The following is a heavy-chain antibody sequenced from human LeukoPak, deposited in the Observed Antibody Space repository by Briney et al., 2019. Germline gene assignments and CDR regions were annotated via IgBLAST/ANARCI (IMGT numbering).Heavy chain of an antibody. CDR2: INHSGST. J-gene: IGHJ4*02. CDR1: GGSFSGYY. CDR3: ARGLCRDSSGYCLDY. D-gene: IGHD3-22*01. Sequence: SETLSLTCAVYGGSFSGYYWSWIRQPPGKGLEWIGEINHSGSTNHNPSLKSRVTISIDTSKNQFSLNLCSVTAADTAVYYCARGLCRDSSGYCLDYWGQGTLVTVSS. V-gene: IGHV4-34*01.